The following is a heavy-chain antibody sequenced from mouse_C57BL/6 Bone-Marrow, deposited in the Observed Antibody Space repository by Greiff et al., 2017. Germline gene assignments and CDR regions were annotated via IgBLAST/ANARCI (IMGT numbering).Heavy chain of an antibody. J-gene: IGHJ2*01. CDR2: IDPSDSYP. D-gene: IGHD1-1*01. CDR1: GYTFTSYW. V-gene: IGHV1-69*01. CDR3: AREVGLLGDYFDD. Sequence: QVHVKQPGAELVMPGASVKLSCKASGYTFTSYWMHWVKQRPGQGLEWIGEIDPSDSYPNYNQKFKGKSTLTVDKSSSTAYMQLSSLTSEDSAVYYCAREVGLLGDYFDDWGQGTTLTVSS.